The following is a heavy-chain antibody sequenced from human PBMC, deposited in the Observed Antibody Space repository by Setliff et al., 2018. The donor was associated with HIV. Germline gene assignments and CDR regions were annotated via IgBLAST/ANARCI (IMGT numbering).Heavy chain of an antibody. V-gene: IGHV3-7*01. J-gene: IGHJ6*03. D-gene: IGHD3-9*01. CDR2: IKPDGTEK. CDR3: VREMGLTLTSFSQNYYYMDV. CDR1: GFTFSNSW. Sequence: PGGSLRLSCVASGFTFSNSWMNWVRQAPGKGLEWVANIKPDGTEKHYLDSVKGRFTISRDNAQDSLYLEMHSLRAEDTGVYFCVREMGLTLTSFSQNYYYMDVWGKGTTVTVSS.